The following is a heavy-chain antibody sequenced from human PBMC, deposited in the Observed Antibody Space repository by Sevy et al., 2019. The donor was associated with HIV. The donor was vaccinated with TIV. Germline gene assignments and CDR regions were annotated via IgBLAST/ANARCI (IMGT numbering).Heavy chain of an antibody. CDR3: ARDRGVAQGGGMDV. D-gene: IGHD3-10*01. Sequence: SETLSLTCTVSGGSISSYYWSWIRQPPGKGLEWIGYIYYSGSTNYNPSLKSRVTISVDTSKNQFSLKLSPVTAADTAVYYCARDRGVAQGGGMDVWGQGTTVTVS. V-gene: IGHV4-59*01. CDR2: IYYSGST. J-gene: IGHJ6*02. CDR1: GGSISSYY.